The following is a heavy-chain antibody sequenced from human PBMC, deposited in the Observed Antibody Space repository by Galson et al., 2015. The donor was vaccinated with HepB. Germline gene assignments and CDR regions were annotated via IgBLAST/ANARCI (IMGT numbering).Heavy chain of an antibody. D-gene: IGHD6-13*01. V-gene: IGHV3-30*18. J-gene: IGHJ4*02. CDR3: AKDKSASWSFDY. CDR2: ISGDGNEK. Sequence: SLRLSCAASGFTFSRNGIHWVRQALGKGLEWVAVISGDGNEKYYADSVKGRFTISRDYSKNTVYLQMNSLRAEGTAVYFCAKDKSASWSFDYWGQGTLVTVSS. CDR1: GFTFSRNG.